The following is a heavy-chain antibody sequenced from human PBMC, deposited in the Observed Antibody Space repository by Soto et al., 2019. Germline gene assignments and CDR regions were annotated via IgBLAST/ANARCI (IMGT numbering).Heavy chain of an antibody. Sequence: EVQLVESGGGLVQPGGSLRLSCAVSGFTFGSYWMNWVRLIPGKGLEWVAYIKPDGSATYYVDSVKGRFTISRDNAMNSLYLQMNSLRVEDTSVYYCARAGYCGPGCYYYFDYWGQGTLVTVSS. CDR1: GFTFGSYW. D-gene: IGHD2-21*02. CDR3: ARAGYCGPGCYYYFDY. V-gene: IGHV3-7*01. CDR2: IKPDGSAT. J-gene: IGHJ4*02.